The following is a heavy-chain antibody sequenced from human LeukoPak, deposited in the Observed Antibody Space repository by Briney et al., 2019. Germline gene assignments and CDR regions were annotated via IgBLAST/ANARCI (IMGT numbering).Heavy chain of an antibody. CDR2: IIPILGIA. D-gene: IGHD3-10*01. J-gene: IGHJ6*02. CDR1: GGTFSSYA. CDR3: ARVDGSGSYYGYYYYYGMDV. Sequence: SVKVSCKASGGTFSSYAISWVRQAPGQGLEWMGRIIPILGIANYAQKFQGRVTITADKSTSTAYMELSSLRSEDTAVYYCARVDGSGSYYGYYYYYGMDVWDQGTTVTVSS. V-gene: IGHV1-69*04.